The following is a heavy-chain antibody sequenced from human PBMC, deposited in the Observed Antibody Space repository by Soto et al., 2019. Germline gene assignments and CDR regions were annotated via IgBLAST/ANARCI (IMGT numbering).Heavy chain of an antibody. V-gene: IGHV3-33*01. CDR1: GFTFSSYG. J-gene: IGHJ6*02. D-gene: IGHD6-13*01. CDR3: ARVRPGIAAAGPDYYYYGMDV. Sequence: QVQLVESGGGVVQPGRSLRLSCAASGFTFSSYGMHWVRQAPGKGLEWVAVIWYDGSNKYYADSVKGRFTISRDNSKNRLYLQMTSLRAEDTAVYYCARVRPGIAAAGPDYYYYGMDVWGQGTTVTVSS. CDR2: IWYDGSNK.